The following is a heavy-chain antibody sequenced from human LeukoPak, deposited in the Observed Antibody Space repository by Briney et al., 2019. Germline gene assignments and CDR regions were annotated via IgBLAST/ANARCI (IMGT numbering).Heavy chain of an antibody. D-gene: IGHD6-19*01. Sequence: GGSLRLSCAASGFTFSDYSMNWVRQAPGKGLEWVSYIDGSGDTIYYADSVKGRFTISRDNAKNSLYLQMNSLRAEDTAVYYCARDIGVGYYFDYWGQGTLVTVSS. CDR1: GFTFSDYS. J-gene: IGHJ4*02. CDR3: ARDIGVGYYFDY. CDR2: IDGSGDTI. V-gene: IGHV3-48*01.